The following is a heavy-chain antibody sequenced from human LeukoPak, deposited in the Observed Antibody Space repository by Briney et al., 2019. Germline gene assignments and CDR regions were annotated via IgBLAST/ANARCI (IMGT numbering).Heavy chain of an antibody. J-gene: IGHJ1*01. CDR3: AILHTSGDNN. Sequence: ASVKVSCKASGDTFTGYHMHWVRQAPGQGLEWMGWINPHSGGTNYAQKFQGRVTMTMDTSFITAYMELSRLRSDDTAVYYCAILHTSGDNNWGQGTLVTVSS. V-gene: IGHV1-2*02. CDR2: INPHSGGT. CDR1: GDTFTGYH. D-gene: IGHD6-19*01.